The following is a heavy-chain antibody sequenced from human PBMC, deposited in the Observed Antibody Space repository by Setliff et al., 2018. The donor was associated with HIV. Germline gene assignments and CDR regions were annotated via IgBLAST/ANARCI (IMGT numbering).Heavy chain of an antibody. Sequence: PGGSLRLSCAASGFTFSPYSMNWVRQTPGKGLEWVSYITGDSATIYYADSVKGRFTISRDNAKNSLYLQMNSLRAEDTALYYCARSVQFGLDLWGRGTLVTVSS. CDR2: ITGDSATI. J-gene: IGHJ2*01. V-gene: IGHV3-48*01. D-gene: IGHD3-10*01. CDR1: GFTFSPYS. CDR3: ARSVQFGLDL.